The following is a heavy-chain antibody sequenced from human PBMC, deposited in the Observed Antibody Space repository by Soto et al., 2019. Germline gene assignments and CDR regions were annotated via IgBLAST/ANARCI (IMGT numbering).Heavy chain of an antibody. Sequence: SQTRSLTCAISGDSVSSKSAGWNWIRQSPSRGLEWLGRTYYRSKWYNEYAVSVKGRITINPDTSKNQFSLQLNSVTPEDTALYYCARAGQWLFDYWGQGTLVTVSS. V-gene: IGHV6-1*01. CDR1: GDSVSSKSAG. CDR3: ARAGQWLFDY. CDR2: TYYRSKWYN. J-gene: IGHJ4*02. D-gene: IGHD6-19*01.